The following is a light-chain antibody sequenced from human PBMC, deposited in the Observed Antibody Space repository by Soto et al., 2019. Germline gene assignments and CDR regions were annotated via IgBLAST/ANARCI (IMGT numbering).Light chain of an antibody. Sequence: EIELIQSPATLPFSPGKRTTLSCRASQSVGSDLAWYQQKPGQAPRLLIYDISNRATAIPGRFSGSGFGTDFTLTISSLEAEDFAVYYCQERLDWPLTFGGGTKVVI. J-gene: IGKJ4*01. CDR1: QSVGSD. CDR2: DIS. CDR3: QERLDWPLT. V-gene: IGKV3-11*01.